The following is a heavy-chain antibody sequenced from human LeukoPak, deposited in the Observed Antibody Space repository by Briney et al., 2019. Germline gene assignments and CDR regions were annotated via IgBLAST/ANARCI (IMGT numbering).Heavy chain of an antibody. Sequence: ASVKVSCKASGYTFTSYGISWVRQAPGQGLEWMGGIIPIFGTANYAQKFQGRVTITADESTSTAYMELSSLRSEDTAVYYCARGSLYGSGSYYMIFDYWGQGTLVTVSS. J-gene: IGHJ4*02. CDR2: IIPIFGTA. D-gene: IGHD3-10*01. V-gene: IGHV1-69*13. CDR3: ARGSLYGSGSYYMIFDY. CDR1: GYTFTSYG.